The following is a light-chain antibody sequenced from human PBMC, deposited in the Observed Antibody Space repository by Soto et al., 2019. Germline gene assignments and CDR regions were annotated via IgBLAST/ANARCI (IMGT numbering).Light chain of an antibody. Sequence: DIVMTQSPLSLPVTPGEPASISCRSSQSLLHSNGYNYLDWYLQKPGQSPQLLIYLGSNRASGVPDRFSGSRSGTDFTLKFSRVEAEDVGVYYCMQALQMRTFGQGTRLDIK. CDR2: LGS. CDR3: MQALQMRT. V-gene: IGKV2-28*01. CDR1: QSLLHSNGYNY. J-gene: IGKJ5*01.